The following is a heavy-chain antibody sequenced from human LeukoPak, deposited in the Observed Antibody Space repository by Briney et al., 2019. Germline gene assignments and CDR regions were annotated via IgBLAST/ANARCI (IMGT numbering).Heavy chain of an antibody. CDR2: ISSNGVAT. J-gene: IGHJ4*02. Sequence: GSVQVSFQASGYPFTSYYMHWVRPAPGKGLEYGSGISSNGVATYYSNSVKGRFTISRDNSKNTLYLQMASLRAEDMAVYYCARRFASIEFFSDYWGQGALVTVSS. CDR1: GYPFTSYY. V-gene: IGHV3-64*01. CDR3: ARRFASIEFFSDY. D-gene: IGHD2-21*01.